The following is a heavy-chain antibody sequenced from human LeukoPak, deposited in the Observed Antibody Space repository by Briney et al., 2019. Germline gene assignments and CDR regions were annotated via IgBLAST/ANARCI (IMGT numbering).Heavy chain of an antibody. J-gene: IGHJ4*02. D-gene: IGHD4-17*01. V-gene: IGHV3-21*01. CDR3: ARTVYGDYGFLFDY. Sequence: GGSLRLSCAASGFTFSSYSMNWVRQAPGKGLEWVTSISSSSSYIYYADSVKGRFTISRDNAKNSLYLQMNSLRAEDTAVYYCARTVYGDYGFLFDYWGQGTLVTVSS. CDR1: GFTFSSYS. CDR2: ISSSSSYI.